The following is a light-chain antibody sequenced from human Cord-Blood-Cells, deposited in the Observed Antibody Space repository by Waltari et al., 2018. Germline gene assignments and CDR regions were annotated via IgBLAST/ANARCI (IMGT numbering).Light chain of an antibody. J-gene: IGKJ1*01. CDR2: AAS. V-gene: IGKV1-39*01. Sequence: IQMTQSPSSLSASVGDRVTITCRASQSISSYLNWYQQKPWKAPNLLISAASSLQSGVPSRFTGGGSVTDFTLTLSSLQPEDFAHYYSQQSYSTPWTFGQGTKVEIK. CDR3: QQSYSTPWT. CDR1: QSISSY.